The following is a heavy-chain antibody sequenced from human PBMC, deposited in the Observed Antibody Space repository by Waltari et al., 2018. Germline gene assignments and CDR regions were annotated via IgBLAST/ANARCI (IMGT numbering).Heavy chain of an antibody. Sequence: EVQLVESGGGFVQPGGSLRLSCEASGFTFSTFSMNWDRQAPGKGLDWVSYISSGMTTYYADSVKGRFTISRDNAKNSLFLQMNSLRDEDTALYYCARDLGACSGGTCYLPGDYWGRGTLVTVSS. J-gene: IGHJ4*02. CDR1: GFTFSTFS. V-gene: IGHV3-48*02. D-gene: IGHD2-15*01. CDR3: ARDLGACSGGTCYLPGDY. CDR2: ISSGMTT.